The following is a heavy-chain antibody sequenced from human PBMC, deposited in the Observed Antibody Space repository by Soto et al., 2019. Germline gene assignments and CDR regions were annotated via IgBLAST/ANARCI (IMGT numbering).Heavy chain of an antibody. J-gene: IGHJ6*02. CDR1: GFTFSSYA. Sequence: PGGSLRLSCAASGFTFSSYAMHWVRQAPGKGLEWVAVISYDGSNKYYADSVKGRFTISRDNSKNTLYLQMNSLRAEDTAVYYCARGYYDFWSGSDQGYYYGMDVWGQGTTVTV. D-gene: IGHD3-3*01. CDR3: ARGYYDFWSGSDQGYYYGMDV. CDR2: ISYDGSNK. V-gene: IGHV3-30-3*01.